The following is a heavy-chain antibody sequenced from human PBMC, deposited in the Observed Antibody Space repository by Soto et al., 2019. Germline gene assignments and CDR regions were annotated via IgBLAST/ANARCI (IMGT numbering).Heavy chain of an antibody. CDR2: INVGNGNT. Sequence: RASVKVSCKASGYTFTDYAIHWVRQAPGQGLEWMGWINVGNGNTGYSRKFQGRVTNAREMSASTAYIEVTSLTSEDTAIYYCAREGAHYTPLDHWGQGTMVTVSS. J-gene: IGHJ4*02. D-gene: IGHD2-15*01. V-gene: IGHV1-3*01. CDR1: GYTFTDYA. CDR3: AREGAHYTPLDH.